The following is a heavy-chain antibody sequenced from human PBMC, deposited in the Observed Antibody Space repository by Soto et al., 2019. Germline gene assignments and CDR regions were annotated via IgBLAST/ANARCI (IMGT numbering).Heavy chain of an antibody. V-gene: IGHV3-48*02. Sequence: QSPGKGIYWVSYISRRSSTIYYADSEKGRYTIPRDNAKNSLYLQMNSLRDEDTAVYYCARDEALRYFDW. CDR2: ISRRSSTI. CDR3: ARDEALRYFDW. D-gene: IGHD3-9*01. J-gene: IGHJ5*01.